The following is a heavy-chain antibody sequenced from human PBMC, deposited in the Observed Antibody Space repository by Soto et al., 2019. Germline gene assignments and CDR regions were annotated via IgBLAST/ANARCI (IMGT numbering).Heavy chain of an antibody. D-gene: IGHD2-8*01. Sequence: QVQLVESGGGVVQPGRSLRLSCAASGFTFSSYGMHWVRQAPGKGLEWVAVIWYDGSNKYYADSVKGRFTISRDNSKNTLYLQMNSLRAEDTAVYYCARDMALMVYAVSGFDPWGQGTLATVSS. CDR3: ARDMALMVYAVSGFDP. CDR1: GFTFSSYG. CDR2: IWYDGSNK. J-gene: IGHJ5*02. V-gene: IGHV3-33*01.